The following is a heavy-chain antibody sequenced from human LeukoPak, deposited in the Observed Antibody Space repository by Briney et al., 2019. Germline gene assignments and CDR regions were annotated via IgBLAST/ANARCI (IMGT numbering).Heavy chain of an antibody. Sequence: NPSETLSLTCTVSGGSISSYYWSWIRQPPGKGLEWIGYIYYSGTTNYNPSLKSRVTISVDTSKNQFSLRLSSVTAADTAVYYCARYYCSSSNSCYTWWFGPWGQGTLVTVSS. CDR1: GGSISSYY. CDR3: ARYYCSSSNSCYTWWFGP. V-gene: IGHV4-59*01. J-gene: IGHJ5*02. D-gene: IGHD2-2*02. CDR2: IYYSGTT.